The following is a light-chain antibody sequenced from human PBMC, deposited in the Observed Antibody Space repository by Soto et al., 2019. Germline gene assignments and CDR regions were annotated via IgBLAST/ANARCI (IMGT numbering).Light chain of an antibody. CDR3: QHYDSLPIT. Sequence: EVVMTQSPANLSVSPGVGATLSCWASQPVSDKLAWYQQKPGQPPRLLIYGASSRATGIPDRFSGSGSGTDFTLTISRLEPEDFAVFYCQHYDSLPITFGQGTRLEI. CDR1: QPVSDK. J-gene: IGKJ5*01. CDR2: GAS. V-gene: IGKV3-20*01.